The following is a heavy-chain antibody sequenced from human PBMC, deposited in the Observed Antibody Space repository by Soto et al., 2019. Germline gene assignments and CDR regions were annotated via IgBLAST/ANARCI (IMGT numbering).Heavy chain of an antibody. J-gene: IGHJ4*02. CDR1: GYSFTSYW. CDR3: ARHLTSAAFDY. D-gene: IGHD7-27*01. V-gene: IGHV5-10-1*01. CDR2: IDPSDSYT. Sequence: VDALKISCEGSGYSFTSYWISWLRQMPGKGLQWMGRIDPSDSYTNYSPSFQGHVTISVDKSISTAYLQWSSLKASDTAMYYCARHLTSAAFDYWGQGSLVTVSS.